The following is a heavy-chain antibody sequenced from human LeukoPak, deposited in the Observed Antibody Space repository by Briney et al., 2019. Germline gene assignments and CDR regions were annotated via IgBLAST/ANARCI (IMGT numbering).Heavy chain of an antibody. V-gene: IGHV3-30*02. Sequence: GGSLRLSCAASGSNFSTNGMHWVRQAPGEGLEWVAFIRYDGTKKFYGDSVRGRFTIARDNSKNTLYLQMNNLREEDTAVYYCARDFDDVNGDFYYIPDYWGQGMLVTVSA. D-gene: IGHD2-21*02. J-gene: IGHJ4*02. CDR1: GSNFSTNG. CDR3: ARDFDDVNGDFYYIPDY. CDR2: IRYDGTKK.